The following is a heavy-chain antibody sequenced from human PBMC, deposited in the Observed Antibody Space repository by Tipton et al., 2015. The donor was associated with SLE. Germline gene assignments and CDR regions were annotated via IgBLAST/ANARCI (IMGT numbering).Heavy chain of an antibody. J-gene: IGHJ4*02. D-gene: IGHD6-19*01. CDR2: IADTGRP. CDR3: ARGPFQRWPPGAY. Sequence: TLSLTCAVYGGSFSGYHWTWIRQPPGQGLEWIGEIADTGRPNYNPSLKSRVTISLDTSKSQFSLILNSLTAADTAVYYCARGPFQRWPPGAYWRQGTLVTVSS. CDR1: GGSFSGYH. V-gene: IGHV4-34*01.